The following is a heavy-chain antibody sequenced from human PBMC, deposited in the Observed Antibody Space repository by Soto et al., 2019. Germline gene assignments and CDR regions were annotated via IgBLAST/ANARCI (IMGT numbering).Heavy chain of an antibody. CDR3: VRGGGGGLFDP. CDR2: ISPGSRYP. J-gene: IGHJ5*02. CDR1: GFTFGDSY. Sequence: GGSLRLSCAGSGFTFGDSYMSWIRQAPGKGLEWLSYISPGSRYPAYADSVKGRFTIPRDNAKRSLYLQMMSLTAEDTAIYYCVRGGGGGLFDPWGQGTMVTVSS. V-gene: IGHV3-11*06. D-gene: IGHD2-15*01.